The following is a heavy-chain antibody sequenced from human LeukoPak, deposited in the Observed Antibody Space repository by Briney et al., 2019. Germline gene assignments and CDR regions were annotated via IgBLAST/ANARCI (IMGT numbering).Heavy chain of an antibody. V-gene: IGHV5-51*01. CDR2: IYPGDSDT. CDR3: ARLAAIDIVVVPAAMPRLNYYYYGMDV. D-gene: IGHD2-2*01. J-gene: IGHJ6*02. CDR1: GYSFTSYW. Sequence: GESLKISCKGSGYSFTSYWIGWVRQMPGKGLEWMGIIYPGDSDTRYSPSFQGQVTISADKSISTAYLQWSSLKASDTATYYCARLAAIDIVVVPAAMPRLNYYYYGMDVWGQGTTVTVSS.